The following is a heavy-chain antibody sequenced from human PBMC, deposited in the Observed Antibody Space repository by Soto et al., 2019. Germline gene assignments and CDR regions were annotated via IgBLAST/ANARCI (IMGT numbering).Heavy chain of an antibody. CDR2: ISGSGGST. J-gene: IGHJ3*02. CDR1: VFTFISYA. Sequence: PGWSLRLSCASSVFTFISYAMSWVRQAPGKGLEWVSAISGSGGSTYYADSVKGRFTISRDNSKNTLYLQMNGLRAEDTAVYYCAKDEPGAFDIWGQGAMVTVSS. V-gene: IGHV3-23*01. CDR3: AKDEPGAFDI.